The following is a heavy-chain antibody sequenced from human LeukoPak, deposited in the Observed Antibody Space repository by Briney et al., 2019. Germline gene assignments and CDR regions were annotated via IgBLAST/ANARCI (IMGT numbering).Heavy chain of an antibody. D-gene: IGHD1-14*01. Sequence: PSETLSLTCTVSGGSISSSGYYWGRIRQPPGKGLEWVGTIYYSGTTYYNPSLKSRLTISVDTSRNQFSLKLSSLTAADTAVYYCARDRKYYYHMDVWGKGTTVTVSS. CDR2: IYYSGTT. V-gene: IGHV4-39*07. CDR3: ARDRKYYYHMDV. J-gene: IGHJ6*03. CDR1: GGSISSSGYY.